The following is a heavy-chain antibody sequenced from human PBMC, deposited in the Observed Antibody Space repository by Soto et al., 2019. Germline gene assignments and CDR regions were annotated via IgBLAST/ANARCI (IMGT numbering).Heavy chain of an antibody. CDR2: IRGDGGAT. Sequence: EVQLLESGGGLVQPGGSLRLSCAASGFTVSDYDMGWVRQAPGKGLEWVSLIRGDGGATYHAASVEGRLTISRDTSENSVYLQMNSLRAEDTGLYSCAKDRRGGESPAVDLWGQGTMVTVSS. D-gene: IGHD2-21*01. V-gene: IGHV3-23*01. J-gene: IGHJ3*01. CDR3: AKDRRGGESPAVDL. CDR1: GFTVSDYD.